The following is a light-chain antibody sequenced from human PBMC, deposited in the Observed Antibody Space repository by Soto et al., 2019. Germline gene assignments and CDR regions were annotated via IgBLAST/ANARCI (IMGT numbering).Light chain of an antibody. Sequence: QSALTQSPSASGSPGQSVTISCTGTGSDIGGYNSVSWYQQHPGKAPKVMIYDVSKRPSGVPDRFSGSKSGNTASLTVSALQAEDEADYYCSSYTDRNNLVFGTGTKLTVL. J-gene: IGLJ1*01. CDR3: SSYTDRNNLV. CDR2: DVS. V-gene: IGLV2-8*01. CDR1: GSDIGGYNS.